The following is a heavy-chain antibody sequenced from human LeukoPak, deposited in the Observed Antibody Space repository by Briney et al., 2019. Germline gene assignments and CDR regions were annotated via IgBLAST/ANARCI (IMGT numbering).Heavy chain of an antibody. V-gene: IGHV4-39*01. J-gene: IGHJ4*02. CDR1: GGSIRSSSYY. D-gene: IGHD6-19*01. Sequence: SETLSLTCTVSGGSIRSSSYYWGWIRQPPGKGLEWIGSIYYSGSTYYNASLKSRGTISVDTSKNQFSLKLNPMTAADTAVYFCARQVVAVAGTGYFDYWSQGTLVTVSS. CDR3: ARQVVAVAGTGYFDY. CDR2: IYYSGST.